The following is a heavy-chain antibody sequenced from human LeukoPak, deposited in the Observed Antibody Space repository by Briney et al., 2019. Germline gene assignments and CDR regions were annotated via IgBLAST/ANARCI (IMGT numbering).Heavy chain of an antibody. V-gene: IGHV3-48*03. CDR3: ARGVAGIDY. D-gene: IGHD6-19*01. CDR1: GFTFSSYE. Sequence: GGSLRLSCAASGFTFSSYEINWVRQAPGKGLEWVSYISSSGSNIYYADSVKGRFTTSRDNAKNSLYLQMNSLRAEDTAVYYCARGVAGIDYWGQGTLVTVSS. CDR2: ISSSGSNI. J-gene: IGHJ4*02.